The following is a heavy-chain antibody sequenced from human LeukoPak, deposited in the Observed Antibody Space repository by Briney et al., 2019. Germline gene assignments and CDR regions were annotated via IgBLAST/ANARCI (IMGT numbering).Heavy chain of an antibody. CDR1: GFTLSNTW. CDR3: DTLTVRVVINI. D-gene: IGHD3-10*01. J-gene: IGHJ4*02. CDR2: IQSKTDGGTT. V-gene: IGHV3-15*01. Sequence: GGSLRLSCAAAGFTLSNTWMNWDRQAPGKELEWVGRIQSKTDGGTTEYAAPVKGRFTISRDDSKTTLYLQMNSLKTEATAVYYCDTLTVRVVINIWGQGNLVTVSS.